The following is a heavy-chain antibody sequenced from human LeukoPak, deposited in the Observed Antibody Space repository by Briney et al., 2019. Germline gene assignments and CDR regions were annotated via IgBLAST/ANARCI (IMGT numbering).Heavy chain of an antibody. Sequence: SETLSLTCTVSGGSISSSSYYWGWIRQHPGKGLEWIGYIYYSGSTYYNPSLKSRVTISVDTSKNQFSLKLSSVTAADTAVYYCARSITMVRGVMAFTFDYWGQGTLVTVSS. CDR3: ARSITMVRGVMAFTFDY. CDR2: IYYSGST. D-gene: IGHD3-10*01. J-gene: IGHJ4*02. V-gene: IGHV4-31*03. CDR1: GGSISSSSYY.